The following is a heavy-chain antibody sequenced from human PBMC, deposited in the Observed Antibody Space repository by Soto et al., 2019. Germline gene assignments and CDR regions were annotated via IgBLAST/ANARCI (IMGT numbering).Heavy chain of an antibody. J-gene: IGHJ2*01. CDR2: IIPIFGTA. Sequence: QVELVQSGAEVKKPGSSVKVSCQASEDTFRNYAISWVRQAPGQALEWMGGIIPIFGTANYAQKFQGRVTITAVTSANTVYLELSRLRSEDTAVYYCASTKYDSSAYYYWYLGLWGRGTLVTVSS. V-gene: IGHV1-69*06. CDR3: ASTKYDSSAYYYWYLGL. CDR1: EDTFRNYA. D-gene: IGHD3-22*01.